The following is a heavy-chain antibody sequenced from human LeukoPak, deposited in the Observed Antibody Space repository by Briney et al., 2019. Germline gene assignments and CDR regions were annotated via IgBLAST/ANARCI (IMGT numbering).Heavy chain of an antibody. Sequence: GASVTVSFTSSVYTFTIYGISWVRQAPGQGLEWMGWISAYNGNTNYAQKLQGRVTMTTDTSTSTAYMELRSLRSDDTAVYYCARVGVVVQKGDYWGQGTLVTVSS. V-gene: IGHV1-18*01. CDR2: ISAYNGNT. D-gene: IGHD3-22*01. CDR3: ARVGVVVQKGDY. CDR1: VYTFTIYG. J-gene: IGHJ4*02.